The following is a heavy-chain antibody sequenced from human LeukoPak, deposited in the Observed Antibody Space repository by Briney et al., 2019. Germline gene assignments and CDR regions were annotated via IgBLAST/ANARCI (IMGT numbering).Heavy chain of an antibody. J-gene: IGHJ4*02. CDR2: INESGRTT. Sequence: GGSLRLSCAASGFTFSNYWIYWVRQAPGKGLVWVSRINESGRTTTYAASVKGRFTISRDNAKNTVYLQMNSLRAEDTAVYYCAREGGTVPMYDYWGQGTMVPVSS. CDR3: AREGGTVPMYDY. V-gene: IGHV3-74*01. D-gene: IGHD2-2*01. CDR1: GFTFSNYW.